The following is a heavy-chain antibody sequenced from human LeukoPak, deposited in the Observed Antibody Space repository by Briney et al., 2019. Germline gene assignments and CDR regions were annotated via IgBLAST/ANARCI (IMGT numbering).Heavy chain of an antibody. CDR2: ISAYNGNT. Sequence: ASVKVSCKASGYTFTSYGISWVRQAPGQGLEWMGWISAYNGNTNYAQKLQGRVTMTTDTSTSTAYMELRSLRSDYTAVYYCARASYYYDSSGYYYSSAYYFDYWGQGTLVTVSS. V-gene: IGHV1-18*01. CDR3: ARASYYYDSSGYYYSSAYYFDY. CDR1: GYTFTSYG. J-gene: IGHJ4*02. D-gene: IGHD3-22*01.